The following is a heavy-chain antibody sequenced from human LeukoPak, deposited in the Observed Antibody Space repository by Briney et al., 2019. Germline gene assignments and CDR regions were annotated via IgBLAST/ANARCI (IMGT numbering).Heavy chain of an antibody. CDR2: IYYSGST. CDR3: ARAVGYSYGYGY. J-gene: IGHJ4*02. Sequence: SETLSLTCSVSGGSIRSYFWSWIRQPPGKGLEWIGYIYYSGSTNYNPSLKSRVTISVDTSKNQFSLKLSSVTAADTAVYYCARAVGYSYGYGYWGQGTLVTVSS. D-gene: IGHD5-18*01. CDR1: GGSIRSYF. V-gene: IGHV4-59*01.